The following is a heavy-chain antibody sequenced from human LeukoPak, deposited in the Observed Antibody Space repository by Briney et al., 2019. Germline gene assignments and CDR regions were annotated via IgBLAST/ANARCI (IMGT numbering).Heavy chain of an antibody. V-gene: IGHV3-7*03. CDR3: ARERYGSGSYYNDY. CDR2: IKQDGSEK. D-gene: IGHD3-10*01. CDR1: GFTFGSYW. J-gene: IGHJ4*02. Sequence: GGSLRLSCAASGFTFGSYWMSWVRQAPGKGLEWVANIKQDGSEKYYVDSVKGRFTISRDNAKNSLYLQMNSLRAEDTAVYYCARERYGSGSYYNDYWGQGTLVTVSS.